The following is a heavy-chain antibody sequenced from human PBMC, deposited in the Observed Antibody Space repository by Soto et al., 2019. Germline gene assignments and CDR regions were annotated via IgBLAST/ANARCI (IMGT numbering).Heavy chain of an antibody. Sequence: QVQLVQSGAEVRKPGASVKVSCKASGYTFNNYFMHWVRHAPAQGLEWMGVITPSSGSTTYAQRCQGRLSMTRDTSTSTVYMELRSLRSEDTAVYFCARDLVPIWNYVGLAPGAQHWFDPWGQGTLVTVSS. CDR2: ITPSSGST. CDR1: GYTFNNYF. V-gene: IGHV1-46*02. D-gene: IGHD1-7*01. J-gene: IGHJ5*02. CDR3: ARDLVPIWNYVGLAPGAQHWFDP.